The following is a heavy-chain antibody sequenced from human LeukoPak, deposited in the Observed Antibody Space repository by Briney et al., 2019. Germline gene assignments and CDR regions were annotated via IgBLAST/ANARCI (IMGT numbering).Heavy chain of an antibody. V-gene: IGHV4-59*01. J-gene: IGHJ3*02. CDR2: IYYSGST. CDR3: ARDDYGGNPYAFDI. D-gene: IGHD4-23*01. Sequence: PSETLSLTCTVSGGSISSYYWSWIRQPPGKGLEWIGYIYYSGSTNYNPSLKSRVTISVDTSKNQFSLKLSSVTAADTAVYYCARDDYGGNPYAFDIWGQGTMVTVSS. CDR1: GGSISSYY.